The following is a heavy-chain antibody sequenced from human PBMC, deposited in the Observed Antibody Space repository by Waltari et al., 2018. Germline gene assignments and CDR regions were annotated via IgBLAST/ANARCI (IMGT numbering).Heavy chain of an antibody. V-gene: IGHV1-69*05. D-gene: IGHD3-10*01. Sequence: QVQLVQSGAEVKKPGSSVKVSCKASGGAFSSYAISWVRQAPGQGLEWMGGIIPIFGTANDAQKFQGRVTITTDESTSTAYMELSSLRSEDTAVYYCARGSRNGSGTKKGFGYWGQGTLVTVSS. CDR1: GGAFSSYA. CDR2: IIPIFGTA. J-gene: IGHJ4*02. CDR3: ARGSRNGSGTKKGFGY.